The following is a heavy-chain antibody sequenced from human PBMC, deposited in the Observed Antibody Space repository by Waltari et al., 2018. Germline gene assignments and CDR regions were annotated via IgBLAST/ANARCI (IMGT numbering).Heavy chain of an antibody. CDR1: GVSMTNTDF. CDR2: IHRSGRT. D-gene: IGHD2-15*01. V-gene: IGHV4-4*02. J-gene: IGHJ4*02. CDR3: ARDRGRGLYLDS. Sequence: QLQLQESGPGLVKPSGTLSLTCAVSGVSMTNTDFWSWVRQPPGKGLEWIGQIHRSGRTNYNPSFASRVSMSIDTSNNHFSLMVTSATAADTAVYYCARDRGRGLYLDSWGQGTLVTVSP.